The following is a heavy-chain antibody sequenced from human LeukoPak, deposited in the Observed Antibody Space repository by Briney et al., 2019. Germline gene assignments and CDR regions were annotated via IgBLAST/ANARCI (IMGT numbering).Heavy chain of an antibody. D-gene: IGHD4-11*01. CDR3: AKDLGATVTRAGDAFDI. Sequence: GGSLRLSCAASGFTFSSYAMSWVRQAPGKGLEWVSVIYSGGSTYYADSVKGRFTISRDNSKNTLYLQMNSLRAEDTAVYYCAKDLGATVTRAGDAFDIWGQGTMVTVSS. J-gene: IGHJ3*02. V-gene: IGHV3-23*03. CDR2: IYSGGST. CDR1: GFTFSSYA.